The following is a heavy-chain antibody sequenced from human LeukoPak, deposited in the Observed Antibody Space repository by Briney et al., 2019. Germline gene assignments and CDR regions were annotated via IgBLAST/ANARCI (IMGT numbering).Heavy chain of an antibody. CDR2: ISFEGSIQ. D-gene: IGHD3-10*01. J-gene: IGHJ1*01. CDR1: GFTFSSFG. CDR3: AKENTPMASPWYFED. V-gene: IGHV3-30*18. Sequence: GGSLRLSRAASGFTFSSFGMHWVRQAPGKGLEWVAVISFEGSIQHYDDSVKGRFTISRDNARNTLYLQMSSLRDEDTAVYYCAKENTPMASPWYFEDWGPGTLVTVSS.